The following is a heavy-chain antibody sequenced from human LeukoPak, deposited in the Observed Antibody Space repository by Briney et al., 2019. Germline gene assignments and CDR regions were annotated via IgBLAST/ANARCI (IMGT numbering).Heavy chain of an antibody. CDR2: INTDSGNP. V-gene: IGHV7-4-1*02. Sequence: GASVKVSCKASGYSFNSQGMNWVRQAPGQGLEWMGWINTDSGNPTYAQGFTGRFVFSLDSSVSTAYLQISNLMPEDTAKYYCARGLSSGELFFWYDPWGQGTLVTVSS. CDR1: GYSFNSQG. CDR3: ARGLSSGELFFWYDP. D-gene: IGHD3-16*01. J-gene: IGHJ5*02.